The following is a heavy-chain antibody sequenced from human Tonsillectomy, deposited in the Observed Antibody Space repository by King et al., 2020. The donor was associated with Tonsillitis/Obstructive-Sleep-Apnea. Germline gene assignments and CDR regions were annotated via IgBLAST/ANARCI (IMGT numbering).Heavy chain of an antibody. CDR1: GFTVSSNY. J-gene: IGHJ4*02. V-gene: IGHV3-53*01. Sequence: VQLVESGGGLIQPGGSLRLSCAASGFTVSSNYMTWVRQAPGKGLEWVSVIYSGGSTYYADSVKGRFTISRDNSKNTLYLQMYSLRAEDTAVYYCASTVRGDYFDYWGQGTLVTVSS. D-gene: IGHD3-10*01. CDR3: ASTVRGDYFDY. CDR2: IYSGGST.